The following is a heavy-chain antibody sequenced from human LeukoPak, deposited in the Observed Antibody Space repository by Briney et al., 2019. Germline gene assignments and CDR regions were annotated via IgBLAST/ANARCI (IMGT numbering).Heavy chain of an antibody. Sequence: GGSLRLSCAASGFTFSSYAMHWVRQAPGKGLEWVAVISYDGSNKYYADSVKGRFTISRDNSKNTLYPQMNSLRAEDTAVYYCARDRLEWLYRPNFDYWGQGTLVTVSS. CDR3: ARDRLEWLYRPNFDY. CDR2: ISYDGSNK. V-gene: IGHV3-30*04. J-gene: IGHJ4*02. CDR1: GFTFSSYA. D-gene: IGHD3-3*01.